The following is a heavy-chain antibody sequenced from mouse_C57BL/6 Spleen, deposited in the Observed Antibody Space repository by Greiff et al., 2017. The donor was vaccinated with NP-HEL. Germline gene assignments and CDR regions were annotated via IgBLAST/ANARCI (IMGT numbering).Heavy chain of an antibody. Sequence: EVQLVESGPGLVKPSQSLSLTCSVTGYSITSGYYWNWIRQFPGNKLEWMGYISYDGSNNYNPSLKNRISITRDTSKNQFFLKLNSVTTEDTATYYCASLLHWYFDVWGTGTTVTVSS. V-gene: IGHV3-6*01. CDR2: ISYDGSN. CDR1: GYSITSGYY. D-gene: IGHD2-10*01. J-gene: IGHJ1*03. CDR3: ASLLHWYFDV.